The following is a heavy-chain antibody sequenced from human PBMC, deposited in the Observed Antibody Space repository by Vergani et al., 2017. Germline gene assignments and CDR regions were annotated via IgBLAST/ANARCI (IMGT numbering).Heavy chain of an antibody. V-gene: IGHV3-30*03. J-gene: IGHJ6*03. CDR2: ISYDGSNK. D-gene: IGHD2-2*01. CDR1: GFTFSSYG. CDR3: ARAGRAMLVSYYYMDV. Sequence: QVQLVESGGGVVQPGRSLRLSCAASGFTFSSYGMHWVRQAPGKGLEWVAVISYDGSNKYYADSVKGRFTISRDNSKSTLYLQMNSLRGEDTAVYHCARAGRAMLVSYYYMDVWGKGTTVTVS.